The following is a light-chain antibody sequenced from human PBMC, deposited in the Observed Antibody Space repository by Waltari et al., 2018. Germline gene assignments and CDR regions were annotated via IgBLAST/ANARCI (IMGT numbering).Light chain of an antibody. CDR3: AAWDDSVGGV. J-gene: IGLJ3*02. CDR2: SNK. Sequence: QSVLTQPPSASGTPGQRVTISCSGSSSNIGSNFVYWYQQLPGTAPKLLIYSNKPRPSGIPARFSGSKSGTSASLTISGLRSEDGADYYCAAWDDSVGGVFGGGTKLTVL. CDR1: SSNIGSNF. V-gene: IGLV1-47*02.